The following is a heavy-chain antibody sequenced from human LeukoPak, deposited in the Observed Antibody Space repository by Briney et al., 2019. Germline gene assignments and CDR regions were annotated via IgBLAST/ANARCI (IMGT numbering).Heavy chain of an antibody. J-gene: IGHJ4*02. CDR3: ARQMVRGVPPAFDY. CDR2: XNPNSGGT. V-gene: IGHV1-2*06. D-gene: IGHD3-10*01. Sequence: MXWXXXXXGQGLEWMGLXNPNSGGTNYAQKFQGRVTMTRDTSISTAYMELSRLRSDDTAVYYCARQMVRGVPPAFDYWGQGTLVTVSS.